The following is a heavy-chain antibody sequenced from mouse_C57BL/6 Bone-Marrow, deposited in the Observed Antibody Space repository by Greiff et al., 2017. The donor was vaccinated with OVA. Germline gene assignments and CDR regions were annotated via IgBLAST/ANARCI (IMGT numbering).Heavy chain of an antibody. D-gene: IGHD1-1*01. Sequence: QVTLKVSGPGILQPSQTLSLTCSFSGFSLSTFGMGVGWIRQPSGKGLEWLAHIWWDDDKYYNPALKSRLTNSKDTSKNQVFLKIANVDTADTATYYCARIAIYYGSSSYYFDYWGQGTTLTVSS. CDR2: IWWDDDK. CDR1: GFSLSTFGMG. CDR3: ARIAIYYGSSSYYFDY. J-gene: IGHJ2*01. V-gene: IGHV8-8*01.